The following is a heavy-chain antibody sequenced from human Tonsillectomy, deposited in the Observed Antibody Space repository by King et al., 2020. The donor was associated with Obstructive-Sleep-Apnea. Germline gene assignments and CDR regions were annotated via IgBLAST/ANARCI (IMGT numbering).Heavy chain of an antibody. D-gene: IGHD1-7*01. CDR2: ISAISTYI. Sequence: VQLVESGGGLVKPGGSLRLSCAASGFTFSSYSMTWVRQAPGQGLEWVSSISAISTYIYYADSLKGRFTISRDNAKNSLFLQMNSLRAEDTAVYYCARDKGENYQFDYWGQGTLVTVSS. CDR3: ARDKGENYQFDY. V-gene: IGHV3-21*01. J-gene: IGHJ4*02. CDR1: GFTFSSYS.